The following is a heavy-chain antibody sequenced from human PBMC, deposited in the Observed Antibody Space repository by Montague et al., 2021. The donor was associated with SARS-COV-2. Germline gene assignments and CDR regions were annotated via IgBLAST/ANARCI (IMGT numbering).Heavy chain of an antibody. J-gene: IGHJ4*02. CDR2: IYPDSST. CDR3: ATSGAPNLGDS. CDR1: GFIFSNKY. Sequence: SLRLSCSASGFIFSNKYMRWVRQAAGKGLDWVSIIYPDSSTYYSDSLKGRFTISRDNSKNTLYLQMNDLEPEDTAVYYCATSGAPNLGDSWGQGTLVTVSS. V-gene: IGHV3-53*01. D-gene: IGHD2-8*01.